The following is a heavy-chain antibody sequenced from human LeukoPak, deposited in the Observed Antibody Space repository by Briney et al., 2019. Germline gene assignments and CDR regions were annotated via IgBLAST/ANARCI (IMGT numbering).Heavy chain of an antibody. D-gene: IGHD1-14*01. CDR1: GGSFSGYY. CDR2: INHSGST. V-gene: IGHV4-34*01. Sequence: SETLSLTCAVYGGSFSGYYWSWIRQPPGKGLEWIGEINHSGSTYYNPSLKSRVTISVDRSKNQFSLKLSSVTAADTAVYYCAREVSYYFDYWGQGTLVTVSS. J-gene: IGHJ4*02. CDR3: AREVSYYFDY.